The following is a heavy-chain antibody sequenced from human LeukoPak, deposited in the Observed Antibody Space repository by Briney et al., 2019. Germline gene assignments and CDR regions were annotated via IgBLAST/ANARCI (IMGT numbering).Heavy chain of an antibody. J-gene: IGHJ6*02. CDR2: IRYDGRNK. Sequence: GGSLRLSCAASGFTFSSYGMRWVRQAPGKGLDWVAFIRYDGRNKYYADSVKGRFTISRDNSKNTLYLQMNSLRAEGTAVYYCAKSRLDSSGYYHVRASMDVWGQGTTVTVSS. CDR3: AKSRLDSSGYYHVRASMDV. D-gene: IGHD3-22*01. V-gene: IGHV3-30*02. CDR1: GFTFSSYG.